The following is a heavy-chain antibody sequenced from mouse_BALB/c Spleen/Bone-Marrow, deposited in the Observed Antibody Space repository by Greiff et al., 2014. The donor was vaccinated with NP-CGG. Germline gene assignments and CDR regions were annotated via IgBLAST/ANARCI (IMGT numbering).Heavy chain of an antibody. V-gene: IGHV3-8*02. CDR2: ISYSGST. CDR1: GDSITSGY. Sequence: VQLKQSGPSLVKPSQTLSLTCSVTGDSITSGYWNWIRKFPGNKLEYMGYISYSGSTYYNPSLKSRISITRDTSKNQYYPQLNSVTTEDTATYYCARILLRSYAMDYWGQGTSVTVSS. D-gene: IGHD1-1*01. CDR3: ARILLRSYAMDY. J-gene: IGHJ4*01.